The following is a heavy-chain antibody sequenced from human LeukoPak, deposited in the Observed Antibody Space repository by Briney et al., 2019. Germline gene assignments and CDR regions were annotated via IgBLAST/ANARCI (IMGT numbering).Heavy chain of an antibody. D-gene: IGHD6-13*01. CDR3: AFARAGVSGAGLDY. Sequence: PGGSLRLSCAASGFPFSSYALNWVRQAPGKGPEYVSTITGSGIVTNYADSVKGRFTISRDNSRNMMYLEMSSLRAEDTARYYCAFARAGVSGAGLDYWGQGTLVTVSS. CDR1: GFPFSSYA. V-gene: IGHV3-23*01. CDR2: ITGSGIVT. J-gene: IGHJ4*02.